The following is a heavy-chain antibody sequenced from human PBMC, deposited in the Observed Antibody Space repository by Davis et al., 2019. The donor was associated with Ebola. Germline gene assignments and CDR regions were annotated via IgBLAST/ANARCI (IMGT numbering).Heavy chain of an antibody. V-gene: IGHV3-30*19. J-gene: IGHJ4*02. CDR1: GFNFRSYG. CDR2: IWYDGSRK. CDR3: ARDLME. Sequence: GESLKISCAASGFNFRSYGMHWVRQAPDKGLEWVAVIWYDGSRKYYGDSVKGRFTISRDNSKNTLYLQMNSLRAEDTAVYYCARDLMEWGQGTLVTVSS. D-gene: IGHD3-3*01.